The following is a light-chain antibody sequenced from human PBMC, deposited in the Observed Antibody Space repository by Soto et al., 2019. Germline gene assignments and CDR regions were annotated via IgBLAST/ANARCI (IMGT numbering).Light chain of an antibody. V-gene: IGKV2-28*01. J-gene: IGKJ1*01. CDR2: LGS. CDR3: MQALQTPPT. Sequence: DIVMTQSPLSLPVTPGEPASISCGSSQSLLHSNGYNYLYWYLQKPGQSPQLLIYLGSNRASGVPDRFSGSGSGTDFTLKISRVEAEDVGVYYCMQALQTPPTFGQGTKVEIK. CDR1: QSLLHSNGYNY.